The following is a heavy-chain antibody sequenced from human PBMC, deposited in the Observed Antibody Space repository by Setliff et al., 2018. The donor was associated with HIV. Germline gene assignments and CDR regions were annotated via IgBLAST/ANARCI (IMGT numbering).Heavy chain of an antibody. CDR1: GYTFTSYD. V-gene: IGHV1-8*02. D-gene: IGHD3-3*01. CDR3: ARGLRSAIFGVVIRGAFDF. Sequence: GASVKVSCKASGYTFTSYDLYWVRQATGQGLEWMGWMNPNSGNTGYAQKFQGRVTMTKNTSISTAYMELSSLRSEDAAVYYCARGLRSAIFGVVIRGAFDFGGQGTLVTVSS. CDR2: MNPNSGNT. J-gene: IGHJ4*02.